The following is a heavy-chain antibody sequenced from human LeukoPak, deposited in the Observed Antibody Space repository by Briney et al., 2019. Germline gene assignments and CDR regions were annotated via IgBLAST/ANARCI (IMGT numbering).Heavy chain of an antibody. V-gene: IGHV4-39*01. J-gene: IGHJ3*01. Sequence: SETLSLTCTVSGDSINNNNYYWGWIRQPPGEGLEWIGNIYYNGRPYYSPSLKSRGTISVDTSNNQFSLKLNSVTAADTAAYYCARITDRTIFGEIMHGFDVWGQGTPVTVSS. CDR3: ARITDRTIFGEIMHGFDV. D-gene: IGHD3-3*01. CDR1: GDSINNNNYY. CDR2: IYYNGRP.